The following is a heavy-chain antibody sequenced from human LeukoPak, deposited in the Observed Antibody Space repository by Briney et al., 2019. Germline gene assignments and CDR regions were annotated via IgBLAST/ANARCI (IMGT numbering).Heavy chain of an antibody. CDR3: LRGDRRDY. V-gene: IGHV3-21*06. J-gene: IGHJ4*02. CDR1: GFTFNTYS. Sequence: PGGSLRLSCAASGFTFNTYSMNWARQAPGKGREWVSSIYSSGGYMFYADSVKGRYIISRDNAKDSLYLQMHSLGVEYTAVSYCLRGDRRDYWGQGTLVTVSS. CDR2: IYSSGGYM.